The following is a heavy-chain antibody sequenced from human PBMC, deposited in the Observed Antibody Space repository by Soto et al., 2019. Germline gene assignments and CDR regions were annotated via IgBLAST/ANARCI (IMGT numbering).Heavy chain of an antibody. J-gene: IGHJ4*02. CDR3: ARAPAPDYGGVGDY. CDR1: GFTFSSYT. Sequence: GGSLRLSCAASGFTFSSYTIHWVRQAPGKGLEWVAVISHDGSHKYYADSVKGRFTISRDNSKNTLYLQMNSLRAEDTAVYYCARAPAPDYGGVGDYWGQGTLVTVSS. V-gene: IGHV3-30-3*01. CDR2: ISHDGSHK. D-gene: IGHD4-17*01.